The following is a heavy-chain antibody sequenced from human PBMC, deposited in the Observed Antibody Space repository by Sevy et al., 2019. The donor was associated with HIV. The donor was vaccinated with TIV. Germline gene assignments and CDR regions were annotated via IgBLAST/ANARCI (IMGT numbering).Heavy chain of an antibody. CDR3: AKGYNWVTSTRFDF. V-gene: IGHV3-9*01. J-gene: IGHJ4*02. Sequence: GGSLRLSCAASGFTFGDYAMHWVRQAPGKGLEWVSGITWNSDYIGYADSVRGRFTISRDNAKNSLYLQMSSLRAEDTALYYCAKGYNWVTSTRFDFWGQGTLVTVSS. CDR1: GFTFGDYA. CDR2: ITWNSDYI. D-gene: IGHD1-20*01.